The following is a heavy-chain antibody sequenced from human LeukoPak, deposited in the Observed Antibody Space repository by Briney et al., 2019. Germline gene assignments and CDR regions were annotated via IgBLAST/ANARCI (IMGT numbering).Heavy chain of an antibody. D-gene: IGHD3-9*01. CDR3: AKSKGRSFYDILTGYQRRTFDY. V-gene: IGHV3-23*01. CDR2: ISGSGGST. J-gene: IGHJ4*02. Sequence: GGSLRLSCAAAGFTFSSYAMSWVRQAPGKGLEWVSAISGSGGSTYYADSVKGRFTISRDNSKNPLYLQMNSLRAEDTAVYYCAKSKGRSFYDILTGYQRRTFDYWGQGTLVTVSS. CDR1: GFTFSSYA.